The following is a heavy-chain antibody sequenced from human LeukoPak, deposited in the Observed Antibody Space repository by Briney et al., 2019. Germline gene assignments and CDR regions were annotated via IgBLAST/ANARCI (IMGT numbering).Heavy chain of an antibody. CDR2: IYSDGST. V-gene: IGHV3-53*01. D-gene: IGHD1-26*01. CDR1: GFIVSNNY. J-gene: IGHJ6*02. Sequence: GGYLRLSCAASGFIVSNNYMSWVRQAPGKGLEWVSVIYSDGSTYFADSVKCRFTISRDNSKNTLYLQMNSLRAEDTAVYYCARDLLGRPYYYGMDVWGQGATVSVSS. CDR3: ARDLLGRPYYYGMDV.